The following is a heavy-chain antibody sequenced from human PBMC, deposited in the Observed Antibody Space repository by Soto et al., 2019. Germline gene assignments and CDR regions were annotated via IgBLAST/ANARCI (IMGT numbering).Heavy chain of an antibody. D-gene: IGHD3-22*01. CDR2: VSANGRNT. CDR3: AKDLSSLGWLALGAPFDS. Sequence: GCALRLSCAASGFTFSSYAMNWVRQAPGKGLEWVSSVSANGRNTYYADSVKGRFTVSRDKSKNALFLQLDSLRVEDTAIYYCAKDLSSLGWLALGAPFDSWGPGTLVTVSS. CDR1: GFTFSSYA. V-gene: IGHV3-23*01. J-gene: IGHJ4*02.